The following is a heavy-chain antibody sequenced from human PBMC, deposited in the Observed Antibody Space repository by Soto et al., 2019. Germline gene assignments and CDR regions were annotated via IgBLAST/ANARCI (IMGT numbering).Heavy chain of an antibody. CDR2: ISAYNGNT. CDR1: GYTFTSYG. V-gene: IGHV1-18*01. J-gene: IGHJ6*02. D-gene: IGHD3-3*01. CDR3: ARVPITIFGVALPYGMDV. Sequence: XVKVSCKASGYTFTSYGISGVRHAPGQGLEWMGWISAYNGNTNYAQKLQGRVTMTTDTSTSTAYMELRSLRSDDTAVYYCARVPITIFGVALPYGMDVWGQGTTVTVSS.